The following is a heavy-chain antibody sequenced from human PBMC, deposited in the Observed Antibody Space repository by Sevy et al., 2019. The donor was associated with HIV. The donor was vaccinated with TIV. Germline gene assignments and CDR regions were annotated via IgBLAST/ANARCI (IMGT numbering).Heavy chain of an antibody. V-gene: IGHV3-30*04. CDR1: GFSLSDHA. J-gene: IGHJ4*02. CDR3: ARFVGYCSGGRCSIIDF. CDR2: ISYNGRNQ. D-gene: IGHD2-15*01. Sequence: GGPLRLSCAASGFSLSDHAVSWVRQTPGKGLEWLAVISYNGRNQYYAYSVKGRFTITKDDSKNTLYLQLNSLRAEDTAVYYCARFVGYCSGGRCSIIDFWGQGTLVTVSS.